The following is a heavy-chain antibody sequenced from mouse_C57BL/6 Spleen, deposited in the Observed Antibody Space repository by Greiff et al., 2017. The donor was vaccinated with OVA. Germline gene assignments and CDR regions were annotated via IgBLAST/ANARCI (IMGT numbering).Heavy chain of an antibody. J-gene: IGHJ2*01. CDR1: GYTFTDYY. V-gene: IGHV1-76*01. CDR3: ERWEGGY. Sequence: VKLQQSGAELVRPGASVKLSCKASGYTFTDYYIIWVKQRPGQGLEWIARICPGSGNNYYNEKFKGKATLTAEKSSSTAYMQLSSLTCEDSAGYFCERWEGGYWGQGTTLTVSS. CDR2: ICPGSGNN. D-gene: IGHD4-1*01.